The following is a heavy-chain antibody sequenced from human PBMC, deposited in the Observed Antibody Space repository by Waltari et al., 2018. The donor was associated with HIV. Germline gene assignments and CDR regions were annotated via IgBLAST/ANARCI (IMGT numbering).Heavy chain of an antibody. CDR1: GFPLRTYL. CDR2: IKPDGSEK. CDR3: ARDRRCSGGSCYYFDY. D-gene: IGHD2-15*01. V-gene: IGHV3-7*01. Sequence: EVQLVESGGGLVQPRGSLRLSSASSGFPLRTYLLTCVTQAAGKGREGVGNIKPDGSEKFYVDSVKGRFTISRDNAKNSLYLQMNSLRADDTAVYYCARDRRCSGGSCYYFDYWGQGTQVAVSS. J-gene: IGHJ4*02.